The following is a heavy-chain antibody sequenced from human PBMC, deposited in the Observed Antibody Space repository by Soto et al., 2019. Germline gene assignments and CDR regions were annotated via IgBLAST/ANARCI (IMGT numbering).Heavy chain of an antibody. V-gene: IGHV3-48*03. J-gene: IGHJ6*02. CDR2: ISSSGSTI. CDR3: ARGTARGYYGMDA. CDR1: GFTFSSYE. Sequence: PGGSLRLSCAASGFTFSSYEMNWVRQAPGKGLEWVSYISSSGSTIYYVDSVKGRFTISRDNAKNSLYLQMNSLRAEDTAVYYCARGTARGYYGMDAWGQGTTVTVSS. D-gene: IGHD6-6*01.